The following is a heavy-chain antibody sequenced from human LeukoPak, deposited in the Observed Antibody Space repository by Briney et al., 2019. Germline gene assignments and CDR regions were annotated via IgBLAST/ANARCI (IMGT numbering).Heavy chain of an antibody. D-gene: IGHD2-15*01. CDR3: ARAKGGGIPFDP. CDR1: GGSISSGSYY. J-gene: IGHJ5*02. CDR2: IYTSGST. V-gene: IGHV4-61*02. Sequence: SQTLSLTCTVSGGSISSGSYYWSWIRQPAGKGLEWIGRIYTSGSTNYNPSLKSRVTISVDTSKNQFSLKLSSVTAADTAVYCCARAKGGGIPFDPWGQGTLVTVSS.